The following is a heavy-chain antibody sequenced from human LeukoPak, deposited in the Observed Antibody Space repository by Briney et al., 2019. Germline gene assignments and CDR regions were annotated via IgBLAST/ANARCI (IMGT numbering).Heavy chain of an antibody. Sequence: GGSLRLSCVASGFTFSSFSMNWVRQAPGKGLEWVSYISSSSSRIYYADSVKGRFTNSRDNAKNSLYLEMNSLRADDTAVYYCARDASGLGSGDYWGQGTLVTVSS. D-gene: IGHD3/OR15-3a*01. V-gene: IGHV3-48*01. J-gene: IGHJ4*02. CDR1: GFTFSSFS. CDR3: ARDASGLGSGDY. CDR2: ISSSSSRI.